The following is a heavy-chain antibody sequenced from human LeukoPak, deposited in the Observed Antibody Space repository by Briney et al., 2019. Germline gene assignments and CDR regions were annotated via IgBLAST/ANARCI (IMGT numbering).Heavy chain of an antibody. J-gene: IGHJ4*02. V-gene: IGHV1-46*01. D-gene: IGHD5-18*01. CDR3: ARDEGYSYGYLGYYGGYYFDY. CDR1: GYTFTSYY. Sequence: ASVKVSCKASGYTFTSYYMHWVRQAPGQGLEWMGIINPSGGSTSYAQKFQGRVTMTRDMSTSTVYMELSSLRSEDTAVYYCARDEGYSYGYLGYYGGYYFDYWGQGTLVTVSS. CDR2: INPSGGST.